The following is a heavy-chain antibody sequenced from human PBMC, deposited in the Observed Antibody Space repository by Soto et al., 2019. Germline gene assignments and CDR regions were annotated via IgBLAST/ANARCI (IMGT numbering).Heavy chain of an antibody. Sequence: QVQLVQSGAEVKKPGASVKVSCKASGYTFTSYDINWVRQATGQGLEWMGWMNPNSGNTGYAQKFQGRVTMTRNPSISTAYMELSSLRSEDTGVYYCARRRRRGPAATIWFDPWGQGTLVTVSS. CDR1: GYTFTSYD. D-gene: IGHD2-2*01. CDR2: MNPNSGNT. J-gene: IGHJ5*02. V-gene: IGHV1-8*01. CDR3: ARRRRRGPAATIWFDP.